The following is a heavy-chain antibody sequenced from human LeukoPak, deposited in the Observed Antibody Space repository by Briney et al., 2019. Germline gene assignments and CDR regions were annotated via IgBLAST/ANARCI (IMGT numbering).Heavy chain of an antibody. Sequence: ASVKVSCKASGYTFTSYDINWVRQATGQGLEWMGWMNPNSGNTGYAQKFQGRVTMTRNTSISTAYMELSSLRSEDTAVYYCASAVVPAAHTGDYWGQGTLVTVSS. CDR1: GYTFTSYD. CDR3: ASAVVPAAHTGDY. CDR2: MNPNSGNT. V-gene: IGHV1-8*01. D-gene: IGHD2-2*01. J-gene: IGHJ4*02.